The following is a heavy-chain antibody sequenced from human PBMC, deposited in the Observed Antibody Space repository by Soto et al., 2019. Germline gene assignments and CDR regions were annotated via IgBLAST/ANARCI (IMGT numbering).Heavy chain of an antibody. CDR1: GFTFSSYG. J-gene: IGHJ3*02. CDR2: IWYDGSNK. Sequence: GGSLRLSCAASGFTFSSYGMHWVRQAPGKGLEWVAVIWYDGSNKYYADSVKGRFTISRDNSKNTLYLQMNSLRAEDTSVYFCSRYQLGYCSGGSCYSVAFDIWGQGTMVTV. CDR3: SRYQLGYCSGGSCYSVAFDI. V-gene: IGHV3-33*01. D-gene: IGHD2-15*01.